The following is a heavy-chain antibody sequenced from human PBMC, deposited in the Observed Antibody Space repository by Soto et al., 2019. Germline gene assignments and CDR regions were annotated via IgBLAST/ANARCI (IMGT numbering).Heavy chain of an antibody. D-gene: IGHD3-10*01. CDR1: GFTFSTYN. J-gene: IGHJ5*02. Sequence: DVQLVESGGGLVKPGGSLRLSCAASGFTFSTYNMNWVRQAPGKGLEWVSSIPSSTSYIFYADSVKGRFTISRDNAKNSLYLQMNRLRAEDTAVYYCARDVGGILRFGDSWGQGTLVTVSS. CDR2: IPSSTSYI. CDR3: ARDVGGILRFGDS. V-gene: IGHV3-21*01.